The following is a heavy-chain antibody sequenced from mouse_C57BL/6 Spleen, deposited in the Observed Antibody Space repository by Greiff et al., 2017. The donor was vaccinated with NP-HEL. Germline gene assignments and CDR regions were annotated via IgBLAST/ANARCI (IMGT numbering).Heavy chain of an antibody. Sequence: EVQRVESGGGLVQPGGSLSLSCAASGFTFTDYYMSWVRQPPGKALEWLGFIRNKANGYTTEYSASVKGRFTISRDNSQSILYLQMNALRAEDSATYYCARFYLLRGAMDYWGQGTSVTVSS. J-gene: IGHJ4*01. CDR3: ARFYLLRGAMDY. D-gene: IGHD2-1*01. V-gene: IGHV7-3*01. CDR1: GFTFTDYY. CDR2: IRNKANGYTT.